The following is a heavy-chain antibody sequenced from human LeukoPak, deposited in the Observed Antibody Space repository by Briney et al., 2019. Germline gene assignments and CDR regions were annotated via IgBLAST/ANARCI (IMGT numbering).Heavy chain of an antibody. V-gene: IGHV1-2*06. CDR2: INPNSGGT. CDR3: ARGRVVRGGAFDI. CDR1: GYTFTCYY. Sequence: ASVKVSCKASGYTFTCYYMHWVRQAPGQGLEWMGRINPNSGGTNYAQKFQGRVTMTRDTSISTAYMELSRLRSDDTAVYYCARGRVVRGGAFDIWGQGTMVTVSP. D-gene: IGHD2-15*01. J-gene: IGHJ3*02.